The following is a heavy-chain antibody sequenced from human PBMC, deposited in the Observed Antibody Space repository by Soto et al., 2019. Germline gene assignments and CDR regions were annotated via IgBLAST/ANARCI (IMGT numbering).Heavy chain of an antibody. J-gene: IGHJ4*02. CDR1: GFTFSRSG. V-gene: IGHV3-33*01. Sequence: QVQLVESGGGVVQPGGSLILSCAASGFTFSRSGMHWVRQAPGKGLEWVPIVWYDGTHKDYGDSVKGRFTIARDNSKNILFLQMNLVRAEDTAVYYCATEYTISSAFDYGGQGTLVTVSS. D-gene: IGHD2-2*02. CDR3: ATEYTISSAFDY. CDR2: VWYDGTHK.